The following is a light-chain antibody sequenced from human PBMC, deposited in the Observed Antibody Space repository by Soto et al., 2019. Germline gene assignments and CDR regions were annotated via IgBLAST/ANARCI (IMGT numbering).Light chain of an antibody. Sequence: QSVLTQPPSVSGSPGQSVTISCTGTSTDFVGYNRVSWYQQPPGTAPKLMIYEVSKRPSGVPDRFSGSKSGNTASLTISGLQAADEADYYCSLYTNTRTYVFGTGTKVT. CDR3: SLYTNTRTYV. J-gene: IGLJ1*01. CDR2: EVS. V-gene: IGLV2-18*01. CDR1: STDFVGYNR.